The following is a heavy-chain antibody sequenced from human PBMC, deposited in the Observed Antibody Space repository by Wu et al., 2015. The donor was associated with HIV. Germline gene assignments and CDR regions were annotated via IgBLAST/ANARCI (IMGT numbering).Heavy chain of an antibody. Sequence: QVQLVQSGAEVKKPGSSVKVSCKASGGTFSSYVISWVRQAPGQGLEWMGGIIPIFATADYAQKFQGRVTITTDESTSTAYMELSSLRSEDTAVYYCARTIHGYVFHDSSGYYPMAHKHYYGMDVWGQGTTVHRLL. CDR1: GGTFSSYV. J-gene: IGHJ6*02. V-gene: IGHV1-69*05. CDR2: IIPIFATA. CDR3: ARTIHGYVFHDSSGYYPMAHKHYYGMDV. D-gene: IGHD3-22*01.